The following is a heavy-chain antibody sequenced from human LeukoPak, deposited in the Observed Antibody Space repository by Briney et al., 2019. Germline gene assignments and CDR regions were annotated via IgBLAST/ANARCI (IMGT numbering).Heavy chain of an antibody. V-gene: IGHV4-34*01. J-gene: IGHJ6*03. CDR2: INHSGST. Sequence: SETLSLTCAVYGGSFSGYYWSWIRQPPGKGLEWIGEINHSGSTNYNPSLKSRVTISVDTSKNQFSLKLSSVTAADTAVYYCARGLVYSSGWYLYYYYYMDVWGKGTMVTVSS. CDR3: ARGLVYSSGWYLYYYYYMDV. CDR1: GGSFSGYY. D-gene: IGHD6-19*01.